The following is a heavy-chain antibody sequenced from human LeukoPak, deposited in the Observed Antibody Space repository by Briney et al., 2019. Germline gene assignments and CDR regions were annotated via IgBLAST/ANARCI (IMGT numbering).Heavy chain of an antibody. CDR2: INPNSGGT. J-gene: IGHJ4*02. CDR3: AGDFRGAGIQLWFGYFDY. D-gene: IGHD5-18*01. Sequence: ASVKVSCKASGYTFTGYYMHWVRQAPGQGLEWMGWINPNSGGTNYAQKFQGRVTMTRDTSISTAYMELSRLRSDDTAVYYCAGDFRGAGIQLWFGYFDYWGQGTLVTVSS. V-gene: IGHV1-2*02. CDR1: GYTFTGYY.